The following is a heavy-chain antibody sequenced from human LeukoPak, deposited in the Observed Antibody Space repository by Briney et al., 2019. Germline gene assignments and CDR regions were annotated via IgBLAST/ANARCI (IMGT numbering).Heavy chain of an antibody. D-gene: IGHD4-17*01. J-gene: IGHJ4*02. V-gene: IGHV1-2*02. Sequence: ASVKVSCKASGYIFTGYYIHWVRQAPGQGLEWMGWINPNSGGTNYAQKFQGRVTMTRDTSISTAYLELSRLRSDDTAVYYCARDSPLDYGDYGIDHWGQGTLVTVSS. CDR3: ARDSPLDYGDYGIDH. CDR2: INPNSGGT. CDR1: GYIFTGYY.